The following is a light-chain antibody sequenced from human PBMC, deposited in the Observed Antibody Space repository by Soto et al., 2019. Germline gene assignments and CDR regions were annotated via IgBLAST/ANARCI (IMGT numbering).Light chain of an antibody. V-gene: IGLV1-40*01. CDR1: SSNIGAGYD. CDR3: QSHDNSLSGYV. J-gene: IGLJ1*01. CDR2: ANF. Sequence: QSVLTQPPSVSGAPGQRVTISCTGSSSNIGAGYDVHWYQQVPGTAPKLLIYANFNRPSGVPDRFSGSKSGTSASLAITGLQAEDEADYYCQSHDNSLSGYVFXPGTKVTVL.